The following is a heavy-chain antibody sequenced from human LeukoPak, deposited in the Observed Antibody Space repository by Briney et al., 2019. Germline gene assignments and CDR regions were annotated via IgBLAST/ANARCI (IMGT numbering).Heavy chain of an antibody. CDR3: ARGRSIVVVPAAMSSGGWFDP. Sequence: GASVKVSCKASGYTFTSYDINWVRQATGQGLEWMGWMNPNSGNTGYAQKFQGRVTMTRNTSISTAYMELSSLRSEDTAVYYCARGRSIVVVPAAMSSGGWFDPWGQGTLVTVSS. CDR2: MNPNSGNT. D-gene: IGHD2-2*01. V-gene: IGHV1-8*01. J-gene: IGHJ5*02. CDR1: GYTFTSYD.